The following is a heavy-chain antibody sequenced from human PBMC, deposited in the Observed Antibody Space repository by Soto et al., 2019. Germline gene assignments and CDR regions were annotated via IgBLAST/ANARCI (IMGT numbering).Heavy chain of an antibody. V-gene: IGHV1-69*05. D-gene: IGHD3-10*01. J-gene: IGHJ4*02. Sequence: QVQLVQSGAEVKKPGSSVKVSCKASGGTFSSYAISWVRRAPGQGLEWMGGIIPIFGTANYAQKFQGTVTSTPDQSTSTAYRELRSLRAEGTAVYYCARDGFMGGDCSGYGGQGTLVTVSS. CDR2: IIPIFGTA. CDR3: ARDGFMGGDCSGY. CDR1: GGTFSSYA.